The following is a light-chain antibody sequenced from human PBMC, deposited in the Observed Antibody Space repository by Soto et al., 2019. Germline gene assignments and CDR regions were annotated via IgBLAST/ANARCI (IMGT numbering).Light chain of an antibody. Sequence: QSALTQPASVSGSPGQSITISCTGTSSDVGGYNYVSWYQQHPDKAPKLMIYDVSHRPSGVSNRFSGSKSGNTASLTISGLQAEDEADYYCSSYTSSSTYVFGTGTQLTVL. J-gene: IGLJ1*01. CDR2: DVS. CDR3: SSYTSSSTYV. CDR1: SSDVGGYNY. V-gene: IGLV2-14*01.